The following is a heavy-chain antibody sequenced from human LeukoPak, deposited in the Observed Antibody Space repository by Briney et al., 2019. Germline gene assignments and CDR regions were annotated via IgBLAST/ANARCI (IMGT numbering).Heavy chain of an antibody. V-gene: IGHV3-23*01. CDR1: GFTFRSYA. D-gene: IGHD6-13*01. J-gene: IGHJ4*02. CDR2: ISDSGGST. Sequence: PGGSLRLSCAASGFTFRSYAMSWVRQAPGKGLEWVSGISDSGGSTYYADSVKGRVTISRDSSKKMLYLQMTSLRGDDTAVHYCAKDPGRARSTWYYWGQGTLVTVSS. CDR3: AKDPGRARSTWYY.